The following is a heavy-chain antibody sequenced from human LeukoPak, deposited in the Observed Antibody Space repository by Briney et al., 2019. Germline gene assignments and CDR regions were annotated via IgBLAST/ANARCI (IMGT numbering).Heavy chain of an antibody. CDR3: ARVGYYDSSGWGRYAFDI. V-gene: IGHV3-74*01. Sequence: GGSLRLFCAASGFTFSSYWMHWVRQTPGKGLVWVSRINREGSSTIYADSVKGRFTISRDNAKNTLYLQMNSLRAEDTAVYYCARVGYYDSSGWGRYAFDIWGQGTMVTVSS. CDR1: GFTFSSYW. CDR2: INREGSST. D-gene: IGHD3-22*01. J-gene: IGHJ3*02.